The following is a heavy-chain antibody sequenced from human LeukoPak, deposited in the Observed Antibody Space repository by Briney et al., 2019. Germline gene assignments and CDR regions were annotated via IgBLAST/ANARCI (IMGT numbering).Heavy chain of an antibody. CDR3: ARPGGGGNSDAFDI. CDR1: GGSISNYY. V-gene: IGHV4-59*08. J-gene: IGHJ3*02. CDR2: IFYSGST. D-gene: IGHD4-23*01. Sequence: SETLSLTCTVSGGSISNYYRSWIRQPPGKGLEWIGYIFYSGSTNYNPSLKSRVTISVDTSKNQFSLKLGSVTAADTAVYYCARPGGGGNSDAFDIWGQGTMVTVSS.